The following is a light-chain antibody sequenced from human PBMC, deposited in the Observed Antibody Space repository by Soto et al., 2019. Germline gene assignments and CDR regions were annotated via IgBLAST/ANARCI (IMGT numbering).Light chain of an antibody. CDR1: QSVSNN. CDR3: QEYNNWSPTWT. CDR2: GAS. J-gene: IGKJ1*01. V-gene: IGKV3-15*01. Sequence: EIVMTQSPATLSVSPGESATLSCRASQSVSNNLAWYQQKPGQAPRLLVYGASTRATGFPARFSGSGSGTEFTLTISSLQSEDFAVYSCQEYNNWSPTWTFGQGTQVESK.